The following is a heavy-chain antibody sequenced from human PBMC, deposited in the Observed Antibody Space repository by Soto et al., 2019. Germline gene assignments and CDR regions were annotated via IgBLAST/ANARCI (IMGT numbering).Heavy chain of an antibody. V-gene: IGHV3-23*01. Sequence: EVQLLESGGGLVQPGGSLRLSCAASGFTFSSYAMSWVRQAPGKWLEWVSAISVSGGSTYYADTVMGRFTISSDNSKNTLYRQMNSLRAEDTAVYYCAKDSAIQLWSVYYYYGMYVGGQGTTVTVSS. D-gene: IGHD5-18*01. J-gene: IGHJ6*02. CDR1: GFTFSSYA. CDR2: ISVSGGST. CDR3: AKDSAIQLWSVYYYYGMYV.